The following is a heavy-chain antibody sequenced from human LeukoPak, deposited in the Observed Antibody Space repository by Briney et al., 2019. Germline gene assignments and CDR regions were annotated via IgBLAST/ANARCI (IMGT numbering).Heavy chain of an antibody. CDR2: ISSSSSYI. Sequence: GGSLRLSCAASGFTFSSYSMNWVRQAPGKGLEWVSSISSSSSYIYYADSVKGRFTISRDNAKNSLYLQMNSLRAEDTAVYYCARHPYIAVAGTYYYYGIDVWGQGTTVTVSS. CDR3: ARHPYIAVAGTYYYYGIDV. D-gene: IGHD6-19*01. V-gene: IGHV3-21*01. CDR1: GFTFSSYS. J-gene: IGHJ6*02.